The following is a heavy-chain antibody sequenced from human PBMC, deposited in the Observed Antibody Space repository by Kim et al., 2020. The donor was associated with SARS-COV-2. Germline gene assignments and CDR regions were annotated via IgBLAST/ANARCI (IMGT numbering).Heavy chain of an antibody. V-gene: IGHV4-39*07. D-gene: IGHD3-10*01. Sequence: SETLSLTCTVSGGSISSSSYYWGWIRQPPGKGLEWIGSIYYSGSTYYNPSLKSRVTISVDTSKNQFSLKLSSVTAADTAVYYCASPGVLWFGELLWPPFGYWGQGTLVTVSS. CDR2: IYYSGST. J-gene: IGHJ4*02. CDR1: GGSISSSSYY. CDR3: ASPGVLWFGELLWPPFGY.